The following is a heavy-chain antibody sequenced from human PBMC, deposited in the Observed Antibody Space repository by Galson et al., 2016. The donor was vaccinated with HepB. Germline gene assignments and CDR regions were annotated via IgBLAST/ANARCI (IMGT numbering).Heavy chain of an antibody. D-gene: IGHD2-21*02. CDR2: INTDNGYT. V-gene: IGHV1-3*04. CDR3: ARDETD. J-gene: IGHJ4*02. Sequence: SVKVSCKASGYTFTSHNIHWMRQAPGQSLEWMGWINTDNGYTKYSQQFQGRVIITRDTSASTAYMEVSSLTTEDMAVYYCARDETDWGQGTLVTVSS. CDR1: GYTFTSHN.